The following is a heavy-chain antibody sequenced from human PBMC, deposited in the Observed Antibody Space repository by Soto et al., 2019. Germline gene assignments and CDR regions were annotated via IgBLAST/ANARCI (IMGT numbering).Heavy chain of an antibody. CDR3: ARDAVGSTPSFDF. CDR1: GGGFTTYT. D-gene: IGHD1-26*01. Sequence: QVQLVQSGPEVKKPGSSVKVSCKASGGGFTTYTVSWVRQAPGQGLEWMGRVIPIIDRANYARKFQGRVTITADKXTSTAYLKLSGLTSEETAVYFCARDAVGSTPSFDFWGQGTLVTVSS. V-gene: IGHV1-69*08. CDR2: VIPIIDRA. J-gene: IGHJ4*02.